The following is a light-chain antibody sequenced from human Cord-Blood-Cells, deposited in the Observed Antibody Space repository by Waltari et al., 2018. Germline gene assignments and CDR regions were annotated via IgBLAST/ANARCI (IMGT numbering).Light chain of an antibody. J-gene: IGLJ2*01. Sequence: QSALTQPASVSGSPGQSITISCTGTSSDVGSFNLVSWYQQPPGKAPKLMIYEGSKRPSGVSNRFSGSKYGNTASLTISGLQAEDEADYYCCSYAGSSTYVVFGGGTKLTVL. CDR2: EGS. CDR3: CSYAGSSTYVV. CDR1: SSDVGSFNL. V-gene: IGLV2-23*01.